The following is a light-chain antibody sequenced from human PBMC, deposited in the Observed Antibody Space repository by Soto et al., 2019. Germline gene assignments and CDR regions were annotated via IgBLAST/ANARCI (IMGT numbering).Light chain of an antibody. CDR3: ISYTNIGTFWV. J-gene: IGLJ3*02. CDR2: EVV. Sequence: QSALSQPASLSGSPGQSITISCSGTSSDVGGYRHVSWYQQHPGKVPKLLIYEVVNRPSGVSDRFSGSKSGNTASLTISGLQAEDEADYYCISYTNIGTFWVFGGGTKLTVL. CDR1: SSDVGGYRH. V-gene: IGLV2-14*01.